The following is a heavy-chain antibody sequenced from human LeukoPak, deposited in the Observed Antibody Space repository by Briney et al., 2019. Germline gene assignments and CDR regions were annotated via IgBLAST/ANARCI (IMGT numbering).Heavy chain of an antibody. V-gene: IGHV3-23*01. CDR3: ARDFLSSSGRLPPPPPGY. J-gene: IGHJ4*02. CDR1: GFTFNTHT. D-gene: IGHD3-22*01. CDR2: INIGGDSP. Sequence: GGSLRLSCATSGFTFNTHTMTWVRQGPGKGLEWVSSINIGGDSPYYSDTVRGRFTISRDNSNNTLYLQMKSLRAEDTAVYYCARDFLSSSGRLPPPPPGYWGQGTLVTVSS.